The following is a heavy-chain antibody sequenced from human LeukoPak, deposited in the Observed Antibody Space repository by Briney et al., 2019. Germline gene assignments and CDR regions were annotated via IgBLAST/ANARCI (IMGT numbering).Heavy chain of an antibody. J-gene: IGHJ4*02. CDR1: GFTFSNAW. Sequence: GGSLRLSCAASGFTFSNAWMSWVRQAPGKGLEWVGRIKSKTDGGTTDYAAPVKGRFTISRDDSKNTLYLQMNSLKTEDTAVYYCTTILITMVRGVIITKYYFDYWGQGTLVTVSS. CDR2: IKSKTDGGTT. V-gene: IGHV3-15*01. D-gene: IGHD3-10*01. CDR3: TTILITMVRGVIITKYYFDY.